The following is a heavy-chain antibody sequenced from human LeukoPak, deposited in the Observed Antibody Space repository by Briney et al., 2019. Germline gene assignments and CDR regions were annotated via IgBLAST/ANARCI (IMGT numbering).Heavy chain of an antibody. Sequence: SGTLSLTCTVSGGSISSYYWSWIRQPAGKGLEWIGRIYTSGSTNYNPSLKSRVTMSVDTSKNQFSLKLSSVTAADTAVYYCARASLAVAGDYYYYYMDVWGKGTTVTVSS. CDR3: ARASLAVAGDYYYYYMDV. CDR2: IYTSGST. J-gene: IGHJ6*03. CDR1: GGSISSYY. D-gene: IGHD6-19*01. V-gene: IGHV4-4*07.